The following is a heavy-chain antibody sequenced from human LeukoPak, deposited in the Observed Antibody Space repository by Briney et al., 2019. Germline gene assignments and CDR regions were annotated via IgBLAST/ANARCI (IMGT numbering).Heavy chain of an antibody. D-gene: IGHD6-19*01. Sequence: ASVKVSCKASGYTFTSYGISWVRQAPGRGLEWMGWISAYNGNTNYAQKLQGRVAMTTDTSTSTAYMELRSLRSDDTAVYYCARIGGIAVAGPFDYWGQGTLVTVSS. J-gene: IGHJ4*02. CDR2: ISAYNGNT. CDR3: ARIGGIAVAGPFDY. CDR1: GYTFTSYG. V-gene: IGHV1-18*01.